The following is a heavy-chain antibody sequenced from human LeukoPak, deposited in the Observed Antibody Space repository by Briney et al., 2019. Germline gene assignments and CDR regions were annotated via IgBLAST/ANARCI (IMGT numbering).Heavy chain of an antibody. CDR2: ISAYNGNT. V-gene: IGHV1-18*01. D-gene: IGHD3-10*01. CDR3: ARIPFPGYYYGSGAIDY. CDR1: GYTFTSYG. J-gene: IGHJ4*02. Sequence: ASVKVSCKASGYTFTSYGISWVRQAPGQGLEWMGWISAYNGNTNCAQKLQGRVTMTTDTSTSTAYMELRSLRSDDTAVYYCARIPFPGYYYGSGAIDYWGQGTLVTVPS.